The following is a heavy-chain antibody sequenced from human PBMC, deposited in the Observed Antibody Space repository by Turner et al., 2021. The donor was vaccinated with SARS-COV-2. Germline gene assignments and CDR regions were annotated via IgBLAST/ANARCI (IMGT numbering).Heavy chain of an antibody. D-gene: IGHD1-26*01. CDR3: AWEVVVLTTTHYGMDV. J-gene: IGHJ6*02. CDR2: IYYMGST. CDR1: GGSISSSSSY. Sequence: QLQLQESGPGLVKPSETLSMTCTVPGGSISSSSSYWGWIRQPPGKGLEWIGSIYYMGSTYYNPSLKSLVTISVDTSKNQFSLKLSSVTAADTAVYYCAWEVVVLTTTHYGMDVWVQVTTVTVSS. V-gene: IGHV4-39*01.